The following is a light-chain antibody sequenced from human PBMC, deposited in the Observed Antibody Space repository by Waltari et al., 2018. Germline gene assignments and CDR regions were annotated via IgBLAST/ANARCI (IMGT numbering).Light chain of an antibody. Sequence: DVVMTQSPLSLPVTLGQPASLSCRSSQSLVYSDGHTYLNWFQQRPGQSPRRLIYKVSNRDSGVPDRFSGSGSGTDFTLKISRVEAEDVGVYYCMQGTHWPPITFGQGTRLEIK. V-gene: IGKV2-30*01. J-gene: IGKJ5*01. CDR1: QSLVYSDGHTY. CDR2: KVS. CDR3: MQGTHWPPIT.